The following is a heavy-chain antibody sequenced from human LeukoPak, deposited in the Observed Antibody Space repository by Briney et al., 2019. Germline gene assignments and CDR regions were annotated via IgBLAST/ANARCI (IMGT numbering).Heavy chain of an antibody. J-gene: IGHJ6*02. V-gene: IGHV4-59*12. CDR2: IYYSGST. CDR3: ARDSVAAAGTVGYYYGMDV. D-gene: IGHD6-13*01. CDR1: GGSISSYY. Sequence: PSETLSLTCTVSGGSISSYYWSWIRQPPGKGLEWIGYIYYSGSTYYNPSLKSRVTISVDTSKNQFSLKLSSVTAADTAVYYCARDSVAAAGTVGYYYGMDVWGQGTTVTVSS.